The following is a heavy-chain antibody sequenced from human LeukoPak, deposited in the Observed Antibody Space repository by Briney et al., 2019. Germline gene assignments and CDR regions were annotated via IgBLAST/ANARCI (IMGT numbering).Heavy chain of an antibody. CDR2: IYYSGST. D-gene: IGHD2-8*01. Sequence: SETLSLTCTVSGGSISSGGYYWSWIRQHPGKGLEWIGYIYYSGSTYYNPSLKSRVTIVDTSKNQFSLKLSSVTAADTAVYYCARNGLNWFDPWGQGTLVTVSS. J-gene: IGHJ5*02. V-gene: IGHV4-31*03. CDR1: GGSISSGGYY. CDR3: ARNGLNWFDP.